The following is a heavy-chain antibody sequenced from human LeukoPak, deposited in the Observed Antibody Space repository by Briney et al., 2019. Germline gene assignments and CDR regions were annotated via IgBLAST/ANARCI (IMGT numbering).Heavy chain of an antibody. CDR2: ISGSGGST. D-gene: IGHD1-26*01. Sequence: GGSLRLSCAASGFTFSSYAMSWVRQAPGKGLEWVSAISGSGGSTYYADSVKGRFTISRDNSKNTLYLQMNSLRVEDTAVYYCARTLGGSYYQWFDPWGQGTLVTVSS. J-gene: IGHJ5*02. CDR1: GFTFSSYA. V-gene: IGHV3-23*01. CDR3: ARTLGGSYYQWFDP.